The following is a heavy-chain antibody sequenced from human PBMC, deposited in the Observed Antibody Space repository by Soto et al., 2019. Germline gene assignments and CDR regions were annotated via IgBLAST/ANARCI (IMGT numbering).Heavy chain of an antibody. V-gene: IGHV4-31*03. D-gene: IGHD3-22*01. CDR1: GCSLSSVAYY. CDR2: IYYRGST. CDR3: ARANYFESSGPFDY. Sequence: PSETLSLTCTVSGCSLSSVAYYWSWMGQHPGKGLEWIGYIYYRGSTYYNPSLESRVTLSVDTSRKQFSLKVSSVTAADTAMYYCARANYFESSGPFDYWGPGTLVTVSS. J-gene: IGHJ4*02.